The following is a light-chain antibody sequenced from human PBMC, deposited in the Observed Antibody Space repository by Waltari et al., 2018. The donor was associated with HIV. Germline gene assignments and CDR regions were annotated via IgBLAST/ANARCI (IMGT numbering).Light chain of an antibody. J-gene: IGKJ4*01. CDR3: QQADSFPHT. V-gene: IGKV1-12*01. Sequence: DIQMAQSPSSVTGSVGATVTITCRTSQSIGSSLAWYQHQPGRAPKLLISAASKLENGVPPRFAGSGSGTYFALTISSLQADDSATYYCQQADSFPHTFGGGTRVEIE. CDR2: AAS. CDR1: QSIGSS.